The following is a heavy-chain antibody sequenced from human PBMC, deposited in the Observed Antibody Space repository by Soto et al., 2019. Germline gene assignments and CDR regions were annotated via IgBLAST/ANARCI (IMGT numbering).Heavy chain of an antibody. CDR1: GGSFSGYY. CDR3: ARVFSNGLNH. Sequence: TLSLTCAVYGGSFSGYYRSWIRQPPGKGLEWIGEINHSGSTNYYPSLKSRVTISVDTSKNQFSLKLSSVTAADTAVYYCARVFSNGLNHWGQGTLVTVSS. D-gene: IGHD3-9*01. J-gene: IGHJ4*02. V-gene: IGHV4-34*01. CDR2: INHSGST.